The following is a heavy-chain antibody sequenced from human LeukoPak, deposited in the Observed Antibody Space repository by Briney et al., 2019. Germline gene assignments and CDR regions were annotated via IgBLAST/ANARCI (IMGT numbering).Heavy chain of an antibody. CDR3: ARGADLPYYMDV. CDR1: GGAFSSYA. CDR2: IIPIFGTA. J-gene: IGHJ6*03. Sequence: SVKVSCKASGGAFSSYAISWVRQAPGQGLEWMGGIIPIFGTANYAQKFQGRVTITADESTSTAYMELSSLRSEDTAVYYCARGADLPYYMDVWGKGTTVTVSS. V-gene: IGHV1-69*01.